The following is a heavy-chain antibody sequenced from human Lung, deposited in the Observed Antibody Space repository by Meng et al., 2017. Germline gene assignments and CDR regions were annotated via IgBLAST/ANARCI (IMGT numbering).Heavy chain of an antibody. CDR1: GGSISGYY. CDR3: ARGPITETHDFDS. Sequence: HVHLQRVAAVSLRASETLPFTGAVYGGSISGYYWSWIRQPPGRGLEWIGQIKHSGSTIYNPSLKSRVTISLDTSNNHFSLKLNSVTAADTAVYFCARGPITETHDFDSWGQGTLVTVAS. V-gene: IGHV4-34*02. CDR2: IKHSGST. D-gene: IGHD4-17*01. J-gene: IGHJ4*02.